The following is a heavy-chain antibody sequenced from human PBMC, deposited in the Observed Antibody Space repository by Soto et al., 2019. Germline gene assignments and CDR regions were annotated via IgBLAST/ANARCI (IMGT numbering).Heavy chain of an antibody. V-gene: IGHV3-23*01. J-gene: IGHJ4*03. D-gene: IGHD3-10*01. CDR2: ISGSGGST. Sequence: GGSLRLSCAASGSTFSSYAMSWVRQAPGKGLEWVSAISGSGGSTYYADSVKGRITISRDNSKNTLYLQMNSLRAEDTAVYYYANDRPKVRGEGRRYIDYWGQGTLVTVSS. CDR3: ANDRPKVRGEGRRYIDY. CDR1: GSTFSSYA.